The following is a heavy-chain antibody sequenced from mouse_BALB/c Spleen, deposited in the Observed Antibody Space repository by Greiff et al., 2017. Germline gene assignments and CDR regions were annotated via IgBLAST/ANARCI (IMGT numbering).Heavy chain of an antibody. J-gene: IGHJ4*01. Sequence: VQLQQSGPQLVRPGASVKISCKASGYSFTSYWMHWVKQRPGQGLEWIGMIDPSDSETRLNQKFKDKATLTVDKSSSTAYMQLSSPTSEDSAVYYCARPAFYAMDYWGQGTSVTVSS. V-gene: IGHV1S126*01. CDR3: ARPAFYAMDY. CDR1: GYSFTSYW. CDR2: IDPSDSET.